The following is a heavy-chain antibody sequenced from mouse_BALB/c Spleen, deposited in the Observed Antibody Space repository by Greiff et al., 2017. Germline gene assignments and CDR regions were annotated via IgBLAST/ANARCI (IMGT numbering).Heavy chain of an antibody. CDR1: GFTFSNYW. D-gene: IGHD2-3*01. Sequence: EVKLVESGGGLVQPGGSMKLSCVASGFTFSNYWMNWVRQSPEKGLEWVAEIRLKSNNYATHYAESVKGRFTISRDDSKSSVYLQMNNLRAEDTGIYYCTSSPDGPYFDDWGQGTTRTVSS. CDR3: TSSPDGPYFDD. J-gene: IGHJ2*01. CDR2: IRLKSNNYAT. V-gene: IGHV6-6*02.